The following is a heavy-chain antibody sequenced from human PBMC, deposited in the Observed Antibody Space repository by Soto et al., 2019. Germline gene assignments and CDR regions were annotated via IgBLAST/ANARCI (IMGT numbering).Heavy chain of an antibody. V-gene: IGHV4-59*01. CDR2: IYYSGST. D-gene: IGHD3-10*01. J-gene: IGHJ6*02. CDR1: GGSISSYY. Sequence: PSETLSLTCTVSGGSISSYYWSWIQQPPGKGLEWIGYIYYSGSTNYNPSLKSRVTISVDTSKNQFSLKLSSVTAADTAVYYCARDTMVRGVIMSYDYGMDVWGQGTTVTVSS. CDR3: ARDTMVRGVIMSYDYGMDV.